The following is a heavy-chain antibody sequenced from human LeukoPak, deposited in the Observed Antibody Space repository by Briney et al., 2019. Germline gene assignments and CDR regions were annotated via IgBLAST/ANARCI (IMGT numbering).Heavy chain of an antibody. CDR2: INHSGST. V-gene: IGHV4-34*01. J-gene: IGHJ5*02. CDR1: GGSFSGYY. D-gene: IGHD3-10*01. Sequence: KPSETLSLTCAVYGGSFSGYYWSWIRQPPGKGLEWIGEINHSGSTNYNPSLKSRVTISVDTSKNQFSLKLSSVTAADTAVYYCARREGITMVRGVMIHNWFDPWGQGTLVTVSS. CDR3: ARREGITMVRGVMIHNWFDP.